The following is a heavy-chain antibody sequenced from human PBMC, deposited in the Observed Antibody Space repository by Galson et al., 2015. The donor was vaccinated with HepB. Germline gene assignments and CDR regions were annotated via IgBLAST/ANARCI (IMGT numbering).Heavy chain of an antibody. CDR3: ARSGATVTTRLHYFDY. CDR2: IDPWGST. D-gene: IGHD4-17*01. Sequence: ETLSLTCAVYGGSFRGYYWSGIRQPPGKGLEWIGAIDPWGSTNYNPSLKSRVTISVDTSKNQFSLKLSSVAAADTAVYYWARSGATVTTRLHYFDYWGQGTLVTVSS. V-gene: IGHV4-34*01. CDR1: GGSFRGYY. J-gene: IGHJ4*02.